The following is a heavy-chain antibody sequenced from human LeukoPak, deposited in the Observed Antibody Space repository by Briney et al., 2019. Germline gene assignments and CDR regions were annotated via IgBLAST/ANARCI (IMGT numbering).Heavy chain of an antibody. V-gene: IGHV4-59*01. D-gene: IGHD3-22*01. J-gene: IGHJ6*03. Sequence: PSETLSLTCTDSGGSISSYYWSWIRQPPGKGLGWIEYIYYSGRTNYNPSLKSRVTISVDTSKNQFSLKLSSVTAADTAVYYCARGYYYDSSGYYSRFPTYYYYMDVWGKGTTVTISS. CDR3: ARGYYYDSSGYYSRFPTYYYYMDV. CDR2: IYYSGRT. CDR1: GGSISSYY.